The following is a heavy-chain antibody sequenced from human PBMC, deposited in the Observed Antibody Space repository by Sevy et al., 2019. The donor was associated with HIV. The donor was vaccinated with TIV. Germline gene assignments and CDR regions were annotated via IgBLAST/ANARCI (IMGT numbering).Heavy chain of an antibody. D-gene: IGHD6-13*01. J-gene: IGHJ4*02. CDR1: GFTFSTYA. Sequence: GGSLRLSCAASGFTFSTYAMTWVRQAPGKGLEWVSVISASAGSTYYSDSVKGRFTISRDNSKNTLYLQMDSLRAEDTAVYYCATLAAADLGVLSLHWGQGTLVTVS. CDR2: ISASAGST. CDR3: ATLAAADLGVLSLH. V-gene: IGHV3-23*01.